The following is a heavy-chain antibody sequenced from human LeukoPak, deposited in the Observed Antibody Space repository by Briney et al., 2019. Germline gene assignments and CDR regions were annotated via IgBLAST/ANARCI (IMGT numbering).Heavy chain of an antibody. Sequence: PGGSLRLSCAASTFTFSSYAMSWVRQAPGKGLEWVSSLSTSGGNTYYADSVKGRFTISRDNSANTLYLQLNSLRAEDTAIYYCAKGGPYSSFPLDYWGQGTLVTVSS. CDR1: TFTFSSYA. CDR2: LSTSGGNT. J-gene: IGHJ4*02. CDR3: AKGGPYSSFPLDY. V-gene: IGHV3-23*01. D-gene: IGHD6-6*01.